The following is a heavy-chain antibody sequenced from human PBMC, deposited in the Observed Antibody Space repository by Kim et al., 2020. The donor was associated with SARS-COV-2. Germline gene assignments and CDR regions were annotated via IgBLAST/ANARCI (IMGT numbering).Heavy chain of an antibody. CDR3: ARGLGPSFLAYCGGDCYSEGALDY. V-gene: IGHV4-34*01. J-gene: IGHJ4*02. CDR2: INHSGST. CDR1: GGSFSGYY. Sequence: SETLSLTCAVYGGSFSGYYWSWIRQPPGKGLEWIGEINHSGSTNYNPSLKSRVTISVDTSKNQFSLKLSSVTAADTAVYYCARGLGPSFLAYCGGDCYSEGALDYWGQGTLVTVAS. D-gene: IGHD2-21*02.